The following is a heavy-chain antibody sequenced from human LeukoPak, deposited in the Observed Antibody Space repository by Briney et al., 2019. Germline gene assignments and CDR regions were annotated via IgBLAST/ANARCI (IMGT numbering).Heavy chain of an antibody. V-gene: IGHV4-38-2*02. CDR3: ARALTPAYDILTGYYTEYYYYYYMDV. D-gene: IGHD3-9*01. J-gene: IGHJ6*03. CDR1: GDPISSGHY. Sequence: SETLSLTCTVSGDPISSGHYWSWIRQPPGKGLEWIGEINHSGSTNYNPSLKSRVTISVDTSKNQFSLKLSSVTAADTAVYYCARALTPAYDILTGYYTEYYYYYYMDVWGKGTTVTVSS. CDR2: INHSGST.